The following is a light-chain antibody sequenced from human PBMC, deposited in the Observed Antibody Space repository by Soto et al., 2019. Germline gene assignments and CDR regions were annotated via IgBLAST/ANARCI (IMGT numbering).Light chain of an antibody. CDR2: DAS. CDR1: QSVSSY. V-gene: IGKV3-11*01. J-gene: IGKJ1*01. Sequence: EIVLTQSPATLSLSPGERATLSCRVSQSVSSYLAWYQQKPGQAPRLLIYDASNRATGIPARFSGSGSGTDFTLTISSLEPEDFAVYYCQQRSNWLSVAFGQGTKVEIK. CDR3: QQRSNWLSVA.